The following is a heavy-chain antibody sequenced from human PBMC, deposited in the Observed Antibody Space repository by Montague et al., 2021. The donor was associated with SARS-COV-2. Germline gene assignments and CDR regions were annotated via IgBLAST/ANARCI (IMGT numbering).Heavy chain of an antibody. V-gene: IGHV4-61*02. CDR3: ARVGVGTMVRGVIPAYYYYGMDV. Sequence: TLSLTCTVSGGSIGSGSYYWSWIRQLAGEGLEWIGRIYTSRSTNYNPSLKSRVTISVDTSKNQFSLKLSSVTAADTAVYYCARVGVGTMVRGVIPAYYYYGMDVWGQGTTVTVSS. CDR1: GGSIGSGSYY. D-gene: IGHD3-10*01. J-gene: IGHJ6*02. CDR2: IYTSRST.